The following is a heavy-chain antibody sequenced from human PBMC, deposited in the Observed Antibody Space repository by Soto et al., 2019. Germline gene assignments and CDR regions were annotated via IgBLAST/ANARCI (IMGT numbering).Heavy chain of an antibody. Sequence: QVPLVQSGAEVKKPGASVKVSCTASGYSFTTYGITWVRQAPGQGLEWMGWIGVYNGNTRYAEKFQGRVTMTTDIPATTVCMELKSLRSDDTAVFYCARESGSYYGIDYWGQGTLVTVSS. CDR2: IGVYNGNT. V-gene: IGHV1-18*01. D-gene: IGHD1-26*01. CDR1: GYSFTTYG. CDR3: ARESGSYYGIDY. J-gene: IGHJ4*02.